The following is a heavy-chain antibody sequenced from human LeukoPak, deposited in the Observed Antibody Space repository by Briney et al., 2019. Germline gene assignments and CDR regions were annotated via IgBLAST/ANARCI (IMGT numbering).Heavy chain of an antibody. J-gene: IGHJ5*02. CDR3: ARGVTSGMTTVTFWFDP. CDR1: GGTFSSYA. CDR2: IIPIFGTA. D-gene: IGHD4-17*01. V-gene: IGHV1-69*01. Sequence: GASVNVSCKASGGTFSSYAISWVRQAPGQGLEWMGGIIPIFGTANYAQKFQGRVTITADESTSTAYMELSSLRSEDTAVYYCARGVTSGMTTVTFWFDPWGQGTLVTVSS.